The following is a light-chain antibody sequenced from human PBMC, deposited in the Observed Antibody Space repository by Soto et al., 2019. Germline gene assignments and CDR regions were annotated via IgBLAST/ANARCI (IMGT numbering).Light chain of an antibody. CDR1: QSISNW. V-gene: IGKV1-5*03. CDR2: KAS. CDR3: QQYNSPLT. J-gene: IGKJ4*01. Sequence: DIPMTQSPSTLSASVGDRVTITCRASQSISNWLAWYQQKPGKAPNLLIYKASNLESGVPSRFSGSGSGTEFTLTISSLQPDDFATYYCQQYNSPLTFGGGTKVEIK.